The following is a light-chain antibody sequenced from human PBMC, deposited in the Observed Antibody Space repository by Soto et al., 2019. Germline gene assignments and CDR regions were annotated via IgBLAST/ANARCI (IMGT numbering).Light chain of an antibody. J-gene: IGKJ2*01. CDR2: DAS. CDR3: QQRSHWPPEYT. CDR1: QTIRTD. V-gene: IGKV3-11*01. Sequence: EIVLTQSPATLSLSPGERATLSCRASQTIRTDLAWYQQKPGQGPRLLIYDASNRATGIPARFSGSGSGTDFTLTISSLEPEYFALSYCQQRSHWPPEYTFGQGTRLEIK.